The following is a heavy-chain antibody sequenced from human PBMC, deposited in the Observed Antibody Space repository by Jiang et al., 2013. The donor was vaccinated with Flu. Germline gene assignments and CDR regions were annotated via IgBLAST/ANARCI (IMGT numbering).Heavy chain of an antibody. Sequence: SGAEVKKPGASVKVSCKASGYTFTSYAIHWVRQAPGQRLEWMGWINAGNGNTKYSQNFQGRVTITRDTSASTAYMELSSLRSEDTALYYCAREGYCNGGSCYPDYWGQGTLVTV. CDR3: AREGYCNGGSCYPDY. D-gene: IGHD2-15*01. CDR2: INAGNGNT. J-gene: IGHJ4*02. V-gene: IGHV1-3*01. CDR1: GYTFTSYA.